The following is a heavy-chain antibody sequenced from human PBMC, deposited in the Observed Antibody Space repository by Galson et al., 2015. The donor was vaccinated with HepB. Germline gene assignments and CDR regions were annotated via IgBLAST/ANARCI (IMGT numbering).Heavy chain of an antibody. Sequence: SLRLSCAASGFTFSSYGMHWVRQAPGKGLEWVAVIWYDGSNKYYADSVKGRFTISRDNSKNTLYLQMNSLRAEDTAVYYCARGLYSSSWYGTDVWGQGTTVTVSS. J-gene: IGHJ6*02. D-gene: IGHD6-13*01. CDR1: GFTFSSYG. CDR2: IWYDGSNK. V-gene: IGHV3-33*01. CDR3: ARGLYSSSWYGTDV.